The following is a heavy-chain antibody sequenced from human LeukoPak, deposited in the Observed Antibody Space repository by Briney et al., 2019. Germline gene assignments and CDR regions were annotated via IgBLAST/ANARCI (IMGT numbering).Heavy chain of an antibody. CDR1: GGSISGTNW. CDR2: IYHDGST. D-gene: IGHD3-22*01. J-gene: IGHJ5*02. CDR3: ARGDRGFTMIVVVVDWFDP. Sequence: PSGTLSLTCAVSGGSISGTNWWSWVRQPPGKGLEWIGEIYHDGSTNYNPSLKSRVTISVDKSKSQFSLKLSSVTAADTAVYYCARGDRGFTMIVVVVDWFDPWGQGTLVTVSS. V-gene: IGHV4-4*02.